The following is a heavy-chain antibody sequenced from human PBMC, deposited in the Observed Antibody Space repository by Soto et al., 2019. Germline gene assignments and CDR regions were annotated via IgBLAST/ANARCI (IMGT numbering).Heavy chain of an antibody. J-gene: IGHJ4*02. D-gene: IGHD3-3*01. CDR2: IYYSGST. CDR1: GGSISSYY. V-gene: IGHV4-59*01. CDR3: ARGRDFWSGHFDY. Sequence: SETLSLTCTVSGGSISSYYWSWIRQPPGKGLEWIGYIYYSGSTNYNPSLKSRVTISVDTSKNQFSLKLSSVTAADTAVYYCARGRDFWSGHFDYWGQGTLVTVSS.